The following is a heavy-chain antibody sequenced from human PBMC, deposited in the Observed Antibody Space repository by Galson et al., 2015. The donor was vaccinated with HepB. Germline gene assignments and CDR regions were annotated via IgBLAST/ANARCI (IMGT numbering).Heavy chain of an antibody. Sequence: SVKVSCKASGGNFIIHAISWVRQAPGQGLEWTGGIIPVFGTPTYAQKCKGRVTITADDSTSTAYMELSSLTSDDTAVDYCARPQRSVTDFDYWGQGTLVTVSS. D-gene: IGHD5-24*01. CDR1: GGNFIIHA. J-gene: IGHJ4*02. CDR3: ARPQRSVTDFDY. V-gene: IGHV1-69*13. CDR2: IIPVFGTP.